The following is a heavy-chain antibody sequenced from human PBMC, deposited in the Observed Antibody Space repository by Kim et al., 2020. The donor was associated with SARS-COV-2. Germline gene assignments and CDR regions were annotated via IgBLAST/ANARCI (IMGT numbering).Heavy chain of an antibody. D-gene: IGHD6-19*01. CDR3: AREGSGWPHDAFDI. V-gene: IGHV3-30-3*01. J-gene: IGHJ3*02. Sequence: GGSLRLSCAASGFTFSSYAMHWVRQAPGKGLEWVAVISYDGSNKYYADSVKGRFTISRDNSKNTLYLQMNSLRAEDTAVYYCAREGSGWPHDAFDIWGQGTMVTVSS. CDR2: ISYDGSNK. CDR1: GFTFSSYA.